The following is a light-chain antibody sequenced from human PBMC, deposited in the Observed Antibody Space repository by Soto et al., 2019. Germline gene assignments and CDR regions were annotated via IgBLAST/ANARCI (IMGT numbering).Light chain of an antibody. J-gene: IGLJ2*01. V-gene: IGLV2-14*01. CDR1: SSDVGGYNF. CDR2: EVN. Sequence: QSALTQPASVSGSPGQSITISCTGTSSDVGGYNFVSWYQQHPGKAPKLMIYEVNKRPSGVSNRFSGSKSGNTASLTISGLQAEDEGDFYCSSYTSTSTPVVFGGGTQLTVL. CDR3: SSYTSTSTPVV.